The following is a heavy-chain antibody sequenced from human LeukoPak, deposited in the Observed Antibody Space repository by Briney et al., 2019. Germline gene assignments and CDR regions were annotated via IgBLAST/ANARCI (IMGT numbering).Heavy chain of an antibody. CDR2: ISSSSSYI. V-gene: IGHV3-21*01. Sequence: GGSLRLSCAASGFTFSSYSMNWVRQAPGKGLEWVSSISSSSSYIYYADSVKGRFTISRDNAKNSLYLQMNSPRAEDTAVYYCARDLGYCSSTSCYIIDFDYWGQGTLVTVSS. CDR3: ARDLGYCSSTSCYIIDFDY. CDR1: GFTFSSYS. D-gene: IGHD2-2*02. J-gene: IGHJ4*02.